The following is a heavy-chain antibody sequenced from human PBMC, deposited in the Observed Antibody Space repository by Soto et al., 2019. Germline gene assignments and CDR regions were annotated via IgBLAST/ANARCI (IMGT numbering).Heavy chain of an antibody. D-gene: IGHD3-3*01. J-gene: IGHJ4*02. V-gene: IGHV5-51*01. CDR3: ARGGVSTRTFDY. CDR1: GYNFAGYW. CDR2: IYPSDSDT. Sequence: GESLKISGKGSGYNFAGYWIAWVRQMPGKGLELMGIIYPSDSDTRYRPSFQGQVTISADKSISSAYLQWSSLRASDTAMYYCARGGVSTRTFDYWGQGTPVTVSS.